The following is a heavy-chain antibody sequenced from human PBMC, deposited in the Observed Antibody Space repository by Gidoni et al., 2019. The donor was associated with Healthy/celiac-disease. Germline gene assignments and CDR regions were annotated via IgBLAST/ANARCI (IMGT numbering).Heavy chain of an antibody. J-gene: IGHJ4*02. CDR3: ARGGGASYSSGWYFFDY. V-gene: IGHV3-21*01. D-gene: IGHD6-19*01. CDR1: VFTLRSYS. CDR2: ISSSGSTI. Sequence: EVQLVESGGGLVKPGGSLRLSRAAPVFTLRSYSMNWVRQAPGKGLEWVSSISSSGSTIYYADSVKGRFTISRDNAKNSLYLQMNSLRAEDTAVYYCARGGGASYSSGWYFFDYWGQGTLVTVSS.